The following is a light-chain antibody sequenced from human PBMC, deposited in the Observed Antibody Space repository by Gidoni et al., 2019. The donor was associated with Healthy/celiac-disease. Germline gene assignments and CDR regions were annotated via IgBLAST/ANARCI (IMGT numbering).Light chain of an antibody. J-gene: IGKJ1*01. CDR2: DAS. CDR3: QQYNSWWT. CDR1: QSISSW. V-gene: IGKV1-5*01. Sequence: DIQMTQSPSTLSASVGDRVPITCRASQSISSWLAWYQQKPGQAPKLMIYDASSLESGVPARFSGSGSGTEFTLTISSLEPDELATYYCQQYNSWWTFGQGTKVEIK.